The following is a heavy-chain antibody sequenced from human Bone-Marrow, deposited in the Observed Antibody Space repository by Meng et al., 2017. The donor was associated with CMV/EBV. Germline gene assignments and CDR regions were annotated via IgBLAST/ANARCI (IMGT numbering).Heavy chain of an antibody. D-gene: IGHD4-11*01. CDR3: ARRAVTPWHWFDP. V-gene: IGHV4-39*01. Sequence: ESLKISCAASGFTFSDYYMSWSRQAPGKGLEWIGSIYYSGSTYYNPSLKSRVTISVDTSKNQFSLKLSSVTAADTAVYYCARRAVTPWHWFDPWGQATLVTVSS. CDR2: IYYSGST. CDR1: GFTFSDYY. J-gene: IGHJ5*02.